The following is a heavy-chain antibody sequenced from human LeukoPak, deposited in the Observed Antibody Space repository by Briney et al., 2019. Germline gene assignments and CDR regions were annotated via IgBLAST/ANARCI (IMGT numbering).Heavy chain of an antibody. V-gene: IGHV4-39*07. CDR2: INHSGST. CDR3: ARGYRIVLMVYAMRENWFDP. Sequence: SETLSLTCTVSGGSIRSSYYYWGWIRQPPGKGLEWIGEINHSGSTNYNPSLKSRVTISVDTSKNQFSLKLSSVTAADTAVYYCARGYRIVLMVYAMRENWFDPWGQGTLVTVSS. D-gene: IGHD2-8*01. CDR1: GGSIRSSYYY. J-gene: IGHJ5*02.